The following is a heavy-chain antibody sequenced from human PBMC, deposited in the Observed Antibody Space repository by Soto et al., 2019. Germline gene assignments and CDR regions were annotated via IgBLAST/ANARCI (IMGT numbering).Heavy chain of an antibody. J-gene: IGHJ3*02. CDR2: ISWNSGSI. V-gene: IGHV3-9*01. CDR1: GFTFDDYA. Sequence: PGGSLRLSCAASGFTFDDYAMHWVRQAPGKGLEWVSGISWNSGSIGYADSVKGRFTISRDNAKNSLYLQMNSLRAEDTDLYYCAKGGNILPVYYTGPFNIWGQGKMVTFPS. CDR3: AKGGNILPVYYTGPFNI. D-gene: IGHD3-9*01.